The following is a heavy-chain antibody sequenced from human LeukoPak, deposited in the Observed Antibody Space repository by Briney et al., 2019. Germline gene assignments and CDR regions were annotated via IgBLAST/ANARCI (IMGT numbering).Heavy chain of an antibody. V-gene: IGHV4-34*01. CDR3: ARATIKWQLGPSSYFDY. Sequence: PSETLSLTCAVYGGSFSGYYWSWIRQPPGKGLEWVGEINHSGSTNYNPSLKSRVTISVDTSKNQFSLKLSSVTAADTAVYYCARATIKWQLGPSSYFDYWGQGTLVTVSS. J-gene: IGHJ4*02. CDR1: GGSFSGYY. CDR2: INHSGST. D-gene: IGHD6-6*01.